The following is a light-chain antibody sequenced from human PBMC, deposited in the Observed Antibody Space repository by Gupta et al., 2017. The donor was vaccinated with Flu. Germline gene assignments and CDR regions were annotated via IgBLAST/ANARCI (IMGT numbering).Light chain of an antibody. CDR2: GNS. J-gene: IGLJ3*02. Sequence: QSVLTRPPSVSGAPGQRVTISCTGCSSNTGAGYDVHWYQQLPGTAPKLLIYGNSHRPSGVPDRFSGSKSGTSASLAITGLQAEDEADYYCQSYDSSLSGWVFGGGTKLTVL. V-gene: IGLV1-40*01. CDR3: QSYDSSLSGWV. CDR1: SSNTGAGYD.